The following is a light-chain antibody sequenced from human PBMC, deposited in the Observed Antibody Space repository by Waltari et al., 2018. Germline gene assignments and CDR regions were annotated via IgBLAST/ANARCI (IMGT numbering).Light chain of an antibody. V-gene: IGLV2-14*03. CDR1: SSDVGGYNY. CDR3: SSYTTSSTLE. Sequence: QSALTQPASVSGSPGQSITIPCTGTSSDVGGYNYVSWYQQHPGKAPKLMIYDVSNRPSGVSNRFSGSKYGNTASLTISGLQAEDEADYYCSSYTTSSTLEFGGGTKLTVL. CDR2: DVS. J-gene: IGLJ2*01.